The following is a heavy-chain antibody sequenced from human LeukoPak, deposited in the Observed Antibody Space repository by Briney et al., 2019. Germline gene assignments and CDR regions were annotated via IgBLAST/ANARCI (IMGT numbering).Heavy chain of an antibody. CDR3: ARDRGSSGYDLYDY. CDR1: GFTFSNYW. J-gene: IGHJ4*02. V-gene: IGHV3-7*01. D-gene: IGHD5-12*01. Sequence: GGSLLLSCAASGFTFSNYWMGWGRRAPGKGGEGVANIKHDAREKYEGDSGKGRFTISRKKAQNSFYLQMNSLRAEDTAVYYCARDRGSSGYDLYDYWGQGTLVTVSS. CDR2: IKHDAREK.